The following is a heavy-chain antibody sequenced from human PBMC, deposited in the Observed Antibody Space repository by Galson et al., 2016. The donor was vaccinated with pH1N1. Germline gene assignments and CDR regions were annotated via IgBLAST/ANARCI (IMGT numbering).Heavy chain of an antibody. J-gene: IGHJ3*02. CDR2: LRDNGDI. D-gene: IGHD3-10*01. V-gene: IGHV4-59*08. CDR1: GGSVSGVY. Sequence: TLSLTCTASGGSVSGVYWSWIRQSPGKGLEWIGYLRDNGDIKYNPSLKSRVTTSVDTSKNEFYLKLNSVTAADTAVYFCVSLIDGAGNSMAAFDIWGPGTVVTVSS. CDR3: VSLIDGAGNSMAAFDI.